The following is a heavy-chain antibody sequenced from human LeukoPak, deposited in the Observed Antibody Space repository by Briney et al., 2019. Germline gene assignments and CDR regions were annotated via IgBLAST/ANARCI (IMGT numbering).Heavy chain of an antibody. V-gene: IGHV3-23*01. D-gene: IGHD2-15*01. CDR2: ISGIGGRT. CDR3: AKGPRDGSITIWFDS. CDR1: GFTFSSYA. Sequence: GGSLRLSCAASGFTFSSYAMCWVRQAPGKGLEWVSGISGIGGRTYYADSVKGRFSISRDNSKNTAYLQMNSLRAEDTAVYYCAKGPRDGSITIWFDSWGQGTLVTVSS. J-gene: IGHJ5*01.